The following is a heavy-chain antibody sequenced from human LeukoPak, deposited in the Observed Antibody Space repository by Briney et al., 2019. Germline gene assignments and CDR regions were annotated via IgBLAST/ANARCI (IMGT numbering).Heavy chain of an antibody. D-gene: IGHD3-3*01. CDR1: GFTFSTYA. CDR3: AKGLRFLEWSTEFQH. J-gene: IGHJ1*01. Sequence: GGSLRLSCAASGFTFSTYAMSWVRQAPGKGLEWVSVIRSSVDSTYYADSVKGRFTISRDNSKNMLYLLMNGLRAEDTAVYYCAKGLRFLEWSTEFQHWGQGTLVTVSS. V-gene: IGHV3-23*01. CDR2: IRSSVDST.